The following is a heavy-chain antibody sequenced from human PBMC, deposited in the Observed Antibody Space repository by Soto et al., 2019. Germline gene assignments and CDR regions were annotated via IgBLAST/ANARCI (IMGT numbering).Heavy chain of an antibody. Sequence: EVQLVESGGGLVQPGGSLRLSCAASGFTFSGYWMSWVRQAPGKGLEWVANIKEDGSEKYYVGSVKGRFTISRDNAKNSLYLQMNSLRVEDTAVYYCARDQGARSSSWSLFYYWGQGTLVTVSS. CDR1: GFTFSGYW. CDR2: IKEDGSEK. V-gene: IGHV3-7*05. D-gene: IGHD6-13*01. J-gene: IGHJ4*02. CDR3: ARDQGARSSSWSLFYY.